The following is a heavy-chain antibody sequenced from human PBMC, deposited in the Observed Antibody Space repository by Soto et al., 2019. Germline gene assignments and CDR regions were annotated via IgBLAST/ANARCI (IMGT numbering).Heavy chain of an antibody. V-gene: IGHV3-33*01. CDR2: IWSDGSNK. CDR3: ARDNWNYVSAFDI. D-gene: IGHD1-7*01. CDR1: RFTFSNYA. Sequence: PGGSLRLSCAASRFTFSNYAMHWVRQAPGKGLEWVAVIWSDGSNKYYADSVKGRFTISRDNSKNTLYLQMSSLRAEDTAVYYCARDNWNYVSAFDIWGQGTMVTVSS. J-gene: IGHJ3*02.